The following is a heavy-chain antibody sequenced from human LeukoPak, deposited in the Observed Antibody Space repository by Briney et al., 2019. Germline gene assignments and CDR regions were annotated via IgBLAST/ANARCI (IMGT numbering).Heavy chain of an antibody. CDR1: GFAFSTYW. J-gene: IGHJ5*02. Sequence: GGSLRLSCAASGFAFSTYWMSWVRQAPGKGLEWVANIKQDGSETQYVDSVKGRFTVSRDNAKNSLYLQMNSLRAEDRAVYYCARGGYCSGGNCYSGDNWFDPWGQGTLVTVSS. D-gene: IGHD2-15*01. V-gene: IGHV3-7*01. CDR2: IKQDGSET. CDR3: ARGGYCSGGNCYSGDNWFDP.